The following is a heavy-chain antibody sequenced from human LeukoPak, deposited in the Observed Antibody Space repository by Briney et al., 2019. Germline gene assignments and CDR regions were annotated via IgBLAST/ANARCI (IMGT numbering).Heavy chain of an antibody. D-gene: IGHD6-13*01. CDR1: GFTFSSSA. CDR2: ISGNSVYT. J-gene: IGHJ3*02. CDR3: AKDWRIAAAGTASDAFDI. Sequence: GGSLRLSCAVSGFTFSSSAMSWVRQAPGKGLEWVSSISGNSVYTVYADSVKGRFTISRDNSKNTLYLQMNSLRAEDTAVYYCAKDWRIAAAGTASDAFDIWGQGTTVTVSS. V-gene: IGHV3-23*01.